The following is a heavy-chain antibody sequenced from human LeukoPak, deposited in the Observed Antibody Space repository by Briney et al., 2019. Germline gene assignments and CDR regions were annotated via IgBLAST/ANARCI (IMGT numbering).Heavy chain of an antibody. CDR2: INWNGGST. V-gene: IGHV3-20*04. Sequence: GGSLRLSCAASGFTFTNYVMSWVRQAPGKGLEWVSGINWNGGSTGYADSVKGRFTISRDNAKNSLYLQMNSLRAEDTALYYCARVGELLHFDYWGQGTLVTVSS. CDR3: ARVGELLHFDY. J-gene: IGHJ4*02. D-gene: IGHD1-26*01. CDR1: GFTFTNYV.